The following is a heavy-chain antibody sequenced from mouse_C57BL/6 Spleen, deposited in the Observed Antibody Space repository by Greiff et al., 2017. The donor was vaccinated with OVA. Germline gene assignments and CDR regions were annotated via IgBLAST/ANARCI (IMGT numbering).Heavy chain of an antibody. D-gene: IGHD1-1*01. CDR1: GYAFTNYL. CDR3: ARGDYGSSRAY. V-gene: IGHV1-54*01. Sequence: VQLQQSGAELVRPGTSVKVSCKASGYAFTNYLIEWVKQRPGQGLEWIGAINPGRGGTYYYEKFKGKVTLTADKSTITAYMHLSSLTAEDSAVYFCARGDYGSSRAYWGQGTLVTVSA. CDR2: INPGRGGT. J-gene: IGHJ3*01.